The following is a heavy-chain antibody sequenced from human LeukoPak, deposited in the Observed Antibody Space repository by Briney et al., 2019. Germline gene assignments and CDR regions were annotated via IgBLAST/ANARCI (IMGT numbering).Heavy chain of an antibody. V-gene: IGHV3-48*02. J-gene: IGHJ4*02. D-gene: IGHD3-10*01. CDR3: AREPYGSGAPFDY. CDR1: GFTFSSYS. Sequence: GGSLRLSCAASGFTFSSYSMNWVRQAPGKGLEWVSYISSSGSTIYFADSVKGRFTISRDNAKNSLYLQMNSLRDEDTAVYYCAREPYGSGAPFDYWGQGTLVTVSS. CDR2: ISSSGSTI.